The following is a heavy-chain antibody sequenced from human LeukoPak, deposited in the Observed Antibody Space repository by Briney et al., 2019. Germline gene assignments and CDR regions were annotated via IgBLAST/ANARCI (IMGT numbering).Heavy chain of an antibody. CDR1: GYTFTSYY. J-gene: IGHJ4*02. Sequence: GASVKVSCKASGYTFTSYYMHWVRQAPGQGLEWMGIINPTIGSTTYAQKFQDRVTMTRDTSPSTVFMELSSLRSEDTAVYYCARDGEYSGGYLDYWGQGTLVTVSS. CDR3: ARDGEYSGGYLDY. D-gene: IGHD3-22*01. V-gene: IGHV1-46*03. CDR2: INPTIGST.